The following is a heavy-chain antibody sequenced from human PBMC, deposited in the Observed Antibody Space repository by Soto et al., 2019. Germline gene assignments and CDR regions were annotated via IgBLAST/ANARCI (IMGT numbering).Heavy chain of an antibody. D-gene: IGHD3-10*01. CDR3: AKDLCWFGDPGTIYYYYYGMDV. J-gene: IGHJ6*02. Sequence: PGGSLRLSCAASGFTFSSYGMHWVRQAPGKGLEWAAVISYDGSNKYYADSVKGRFTISRDNSKNTLYLQMNSLRAEDTAVYYCAKDLCWFGDPGTIYYYYYGMDVWGQGTTVTVSS. CDR1: GFTFSSYG. CDR2: ISYDGSNK. V-gene: IGHV3-30*18.